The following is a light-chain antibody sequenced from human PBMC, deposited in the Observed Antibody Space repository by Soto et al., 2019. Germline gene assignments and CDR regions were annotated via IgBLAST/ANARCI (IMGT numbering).Light chain of an antibody. J-gene: IGKJ2*01. V-gene: IGKV1-33*01. Sequence: DIQMTQSPASLSASAGDRVTITCQASQGISNYLNWYQQKPGKAPKLLIFDASNLETGVPSRFSGSGSGTDFSFSISSLQPEDIATYYCQQYDNLPYTFGQGTKLAIK. CDR1: QGISNY. CDR2: DAS. CDR3: QQYDNLPYT.